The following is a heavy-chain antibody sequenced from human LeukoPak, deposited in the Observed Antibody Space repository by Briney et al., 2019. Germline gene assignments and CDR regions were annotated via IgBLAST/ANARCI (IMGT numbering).Heavy chain of an antibody. Sequence: SETLSLTCAVYGGSFSGYYWSWIRQPPGKGLEWIGEIDHSGSTNYNPSLKSRVTISVDTSKNQFSLKLSSVTAADTAVYYCAREDKFSDSSSWYGWFDPWGQGTLVTVSS. D-gene: IGHD6-13*01. CDR2: IDHSGST. V-gene: IGHV4-34*01. J-gene: IGHJ5*02. CDR1: GGSFSGYY. CDR3: AREDKFSDSSSWYGWFDP.